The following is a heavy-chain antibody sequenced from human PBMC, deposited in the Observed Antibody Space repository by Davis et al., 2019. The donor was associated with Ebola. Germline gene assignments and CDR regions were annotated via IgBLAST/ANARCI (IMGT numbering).Heavy chain of an antibody. CDR2: ISYDGSNK. V-gene: IGHV3-30-3*01. D-gene: IGHD6-19*01. CDR3: ARESGYSSGWY. J-gene: IGHJ4*02. Sequence: GESLKISCAASGFTFSSYAMHWVRQAPGKGLEWVAVISYDGSNKYYADSVKGRFTISRDNSKNTLYLQMNSLRAEDTAVYYCARESGYSSGWYWGQGTLVTVSS. CDR1: GFTFSSYA.